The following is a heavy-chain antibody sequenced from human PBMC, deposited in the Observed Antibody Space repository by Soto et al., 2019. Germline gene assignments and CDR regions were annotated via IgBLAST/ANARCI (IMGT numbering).Heavy chain of an antibody. Sequence: QVQLEQAGAEVKKPGSSVKVSCKASGDTFSSYGISWVRQAPGQGLEWMGGIIPIFGTTNYAQKFQGRVTISADETTSTAYMQLSSLRYEDTAVYYCAREQRYCSGGSCYPDGMDVWGQGTTVTVSS. CDR3: AREQRYCSGGSCYPDGMDV. D-gene: IGHD2-15*01. J-gene: IGHJ6*02. CDR1: GDTFSSYG. CDR2: IIPIFGTT. V-gene: IGHV1-69*12.